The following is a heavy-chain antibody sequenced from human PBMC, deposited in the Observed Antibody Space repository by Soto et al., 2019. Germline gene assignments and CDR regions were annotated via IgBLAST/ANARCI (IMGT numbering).Heavy chain of an antibody. V-gene: IGHV3-23*01. D-gene: IGHD3-10*01. CDR3: AKVGSETGYYYYYMDV. Sequence: GGSLRLSCAASGFTFNNYAMNWVRQAPGKGLEWVSGISGTGGSTNYADSVKGRLTISRDNSKSTLYLQMNSLRTEDTAVYYCAKVGSETGYYYYYMDVWGKGTTVTVSS. J-gene: IGHJ6*03. CDR1: GFTFNNYA. CDR2: ISGTGGST.